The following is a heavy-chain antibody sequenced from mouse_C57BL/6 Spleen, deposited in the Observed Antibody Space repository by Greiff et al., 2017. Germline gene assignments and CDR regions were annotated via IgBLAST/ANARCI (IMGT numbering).Heavy chain of an antibody. CDR3: ARYYYGSSRYFDV. CDR1: GFTFTDYY. J-gene: IGHJ1*03. Sequence: EVQLVESGGGLVQPGGSLSLSCAASGFTFTDYYMSWVRQPPGKALEWLGFIRNKANGYTTEYSASVKGRFTISRDNSQSILYLQMNALRAEDSATYYCARYYYGSSRYFDVWGTGTTVTVSS. V-gene: IGHV7-3*01. D-gene: IGHD1-1*01. CDR2: IRNKANGYTT.